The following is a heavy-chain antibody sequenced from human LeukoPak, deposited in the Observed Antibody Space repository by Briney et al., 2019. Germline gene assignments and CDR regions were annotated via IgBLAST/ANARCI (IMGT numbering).Heavy chain of an antibody. CDR1: GSTFSSYG. D-gene: IGHD4-17*01. J-gene: IGHJ3*02. CDR3: TTGDYYAFDI. V-gene: IGHV3-30*03. CDR2: ISYDGSNK. Sequence: GGSLRLSCAASGSTFSSYGMHWVRQAPGKGLEWVAVISYDGSNKYYADSVKGRFTISRDNSKNTLYLQMNSLRAEDTAVYYCTTGDYYAFDIWGQGTMVTVSS.